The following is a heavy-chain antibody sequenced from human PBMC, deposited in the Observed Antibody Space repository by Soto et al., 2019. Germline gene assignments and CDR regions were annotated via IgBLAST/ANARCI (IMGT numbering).Heavy chain of an antibody. D-gene: IGHD2-15*01. V-gene: IGHV4-31*03. CDR1: GGSISSGGYY. CDR2: IYYSGST. CDR3: ARETVVVVAAIDY. J-gene: IGHJ4*02. Sequence: SETLSLTCTVSGGSISSGGYYWSWVRQHPGKGLEWIGYIYYSGSTYYNPSLKSRVTISVDTSKNQFSLKLSSVTAADTAVYYCARETVVVVAAIDYWGQGTLVTVSS.